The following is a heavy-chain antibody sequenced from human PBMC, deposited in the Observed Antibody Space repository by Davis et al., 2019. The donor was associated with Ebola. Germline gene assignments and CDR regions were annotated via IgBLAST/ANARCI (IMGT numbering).Heavy chain of an antibody. CDR3: ARMIIMVTLFDY. CDR1: GFIFSDYY. V-gene: IGHV3-11*01. Sequence: GGSLRLSCAASGFIFSDYYMTWIRQAPGKPLEWISYISTSGSDTYYADSMQGRFSISRDNARNTLYLHINNAGADDTAVYYCARMIIMVTLFDYWGQGSLVTVSS. CDR2: ISTSGSDT. D-gene: IGHD2-21*02. J-gene: IGHJ4*02.